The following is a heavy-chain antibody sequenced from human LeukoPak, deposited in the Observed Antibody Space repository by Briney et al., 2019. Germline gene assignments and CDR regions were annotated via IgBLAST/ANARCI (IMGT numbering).Heavy chain of an antibody. CDR3: ATVAYCGGDCFFGGLTSSEPAEYFQH. J-gene: IGHJ1*01. CDR2: ISGSSGSI. CDR1: GFTFSSYN. D-gene: IGHD2-21*02. V-gene: IGHV3-48*01. Sequence: PGGSLRLSCAAPGFTFSSYNMNWVRQAPGKGLEWLSDISGSSGSIYYADSVKGRFTIFRDNAKNSLYLQMNSLRAEDTAVYYCATVAYCGGDCFFGGLTSSEPAEYFQHWGQGTLVTVSS.